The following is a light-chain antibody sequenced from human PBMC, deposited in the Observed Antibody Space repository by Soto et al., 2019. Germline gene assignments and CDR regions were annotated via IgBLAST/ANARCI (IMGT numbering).Light chain of an antibody. CDR1: SRDVGSYNY. Sequence: QSALTQPASVSGSLGQSITISCTGTSRDVGSYNYISWYQQHPGRAPKLIIYEVTNRPSGVSNRFSGSKSGYTASLTISGLQAEDEADYYCSSYRSSTTFVFGTGTKLTVL. CDR3: SSYRSSTTFV. V-gene: IGLV2-14*01. CDR2: EVT. J-gene: IGLJ1*01.